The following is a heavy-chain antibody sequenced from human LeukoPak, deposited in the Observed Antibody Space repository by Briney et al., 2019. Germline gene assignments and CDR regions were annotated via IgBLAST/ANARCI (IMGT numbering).Heavy chain of an antibody. CDR1: GFTFSSYS. V-gene: IGHV3-21*01. J-gene: IGHJ3*02. CDR2: ISSSSSYI. CDR3: ARGDTVTTLAFDI. Sequence: GGSLRLSCAASGFTFSSYSMNWVRQAPGKGLEWVSSISSSSSYIYYADSVKGRFTISRDNAKNSLYLQMNSLRAEDAAVYYCARGDTVTTLAFDIWGQGTMVTVSS. D-gene: IGHD4-11*01.